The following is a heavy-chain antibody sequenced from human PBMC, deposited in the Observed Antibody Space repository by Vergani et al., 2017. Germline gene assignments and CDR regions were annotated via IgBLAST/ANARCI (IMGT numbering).Heavy chain of an antibody. CDR3: ARRSSSYYFDI. J-gene: IGHJ5*02. D-gene: IGHD3-22*01. CDR2: VSHSGDT. Sequence: QVNLQEPGPGRVKPPETRSLTCAVSVDSISSGNNWGWIRQPPGKGLEWISSVSHSGDTYSNPSLKGRVSISMDTSKNYFFLTLSSVTAADTAMYYCARRSSSYYFDIWGQGVLITVSA. V-gene: IGHV4-38-2*01. CDR1: VDSISSGNN.